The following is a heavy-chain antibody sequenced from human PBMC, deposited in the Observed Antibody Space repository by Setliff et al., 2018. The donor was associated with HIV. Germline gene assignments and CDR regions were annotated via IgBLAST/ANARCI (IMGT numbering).Heavy chain of an antibody. CDR2: IAHSGGT. Sequence: SQTLSLTCAFYGESMSGYFWTWIRQSPGTGLEWLGEIAHSGGTNYKSSLKSRLTISVDPSRNQFSLRLTSVTGADTAVYYCVRGRDFIVRHLHFTAGGAYDVWGPGTLVTVSS. J-gene: IGHJ3*01. CDR1: GESMSGYF. V-gene: IGHV4-34*01. D-gene: IGHD2-21*01. CDR3: VRGRDFIVRHLHFTAGGAYDV.